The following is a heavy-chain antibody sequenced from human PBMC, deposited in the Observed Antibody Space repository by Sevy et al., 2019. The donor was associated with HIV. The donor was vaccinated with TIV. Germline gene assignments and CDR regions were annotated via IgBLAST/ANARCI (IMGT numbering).Heavy chain of an antibody. CDR1: GVSFSSYW. J-gene: IGHJ4*02. D-gene: IGHD3-22*01. CDR3: ARGNSGSFDY. CDR2: IKQDESEK. V-gene: IGHV3-7*04. Sequence: GGSLRLSCAASGVSFSSYWMHWVRQAPGKRLEWVANIKQDESEKYYVASVKGRFTISRDNAKNSVYLQMNRLRPEDTAIYYCARGNSGSFDYWGQGTLVTVSS.